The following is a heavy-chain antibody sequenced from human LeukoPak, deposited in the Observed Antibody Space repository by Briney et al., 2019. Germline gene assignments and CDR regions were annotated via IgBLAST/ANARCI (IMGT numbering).Heavy chain of an antibody. J-gene: IGHJ4*02. CDR1: GFTFSSYA. Sequence: LTGGSLRLSCAASGFTFSSYAMHWVRQAPGKGLEWVAVISYDGSNKYYADSVKGRFTISGDNSKNTLYLQMNSLRAEDTAVYYCARMYYYGSGSYRPMDYWGQGTLVTVSS. CDR3: ARMYYYGSGSYRPMDY. V-gene: IGHV3-30*01. CDR2: ISYDGSNK. D-gene: IGHD3-10*01.